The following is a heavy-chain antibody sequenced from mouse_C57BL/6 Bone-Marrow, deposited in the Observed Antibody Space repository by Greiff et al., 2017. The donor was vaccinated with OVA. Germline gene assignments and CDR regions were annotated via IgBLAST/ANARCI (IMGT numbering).Heavy chain of an antibody. Sequence: EVKLMESGEGLVKPGGSLKLSCAASGFTFSSYAMSWVRQTPEKRLEWVAYISSGGDYIYYADTVKGRFTITRDNARNTLYLQMSSLKSEDTAMYYCTRDGYYAMDYWGQGTSVTVSS. V-gene: IGHV5-9-1*02. CDR1: GFTFSSYA. D-gene: IGHD2-3*01. CDR3: TRDGYYAMDY. J-gene: IGHJ4*01. CDR2: ISSGGDYI.